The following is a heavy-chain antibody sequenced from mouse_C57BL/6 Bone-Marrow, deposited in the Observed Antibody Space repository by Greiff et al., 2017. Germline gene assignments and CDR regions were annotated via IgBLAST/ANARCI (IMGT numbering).Heavy chain of an antibody. D-gene: IGHD1-1*01. J-gene: IGHJ2*01. V-gene: IGHV3-6*01. CDR1: GYSITSGYY. Sequence: EVQLQQSGPGLVKPSQSLSLTCSVTGYSITSGYYWNWIRQFPGNKLEWMGYISYDGSNNYNPSLKNRISITRDTSKNQFFLKLNSVTTEDTATYYCARRGSSAFDYWGQGTTLTVSS. CDR2: ISYDGSN. CDR3: ARRGSSAFDY.